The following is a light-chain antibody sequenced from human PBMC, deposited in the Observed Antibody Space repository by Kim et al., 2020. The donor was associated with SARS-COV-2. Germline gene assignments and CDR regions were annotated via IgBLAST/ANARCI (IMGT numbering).Light chain of an antibody. CDR3: QAWDGSAWV. CDR1: KLGDKY. Sequence: VSPGQTSSISCSGDKLGDKYACWDQQKTPGQAPVLVIYEDIKRPSGIPERFSGSNSGNTATLTISGTQAIDEADYYCQAWDGSAWVFGGGTQLTVL. CDR2: EDI. V-gene: IGLV3-1*01. J-gene: IGLJ3*02.